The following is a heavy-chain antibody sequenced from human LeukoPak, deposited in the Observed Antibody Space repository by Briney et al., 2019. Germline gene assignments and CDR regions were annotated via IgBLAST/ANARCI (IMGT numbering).Heavy chain of an antibody. J-gene: IGHJ4*02. V-gene: IGHV3-30*19. D-gene: IGHD3-10*01. Sequence: GGSLRLSCAASGFXFSSYGIHWVRQAPGKGQEWVSVILYDGSNKNYADSVKGRFTISRDNSKNTLYLQMNSLRAEDTAVYYCATELIRSGELLSGDYWGQGTLVTVSS. CDR1: GFXFSSYG. CDR2: ILYDGSNK. CDR3: ATELIRSGELLSGDY.